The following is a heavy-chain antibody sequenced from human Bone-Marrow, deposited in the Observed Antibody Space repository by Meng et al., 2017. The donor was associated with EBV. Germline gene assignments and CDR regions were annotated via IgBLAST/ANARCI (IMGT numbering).Heavy chain of an antibody. D-gene: IGHD2-2*01. V-gene: IGHV4-4*02. CDR1: GGSTSSSNW. CDR3: ARIRVPAALDY. Sequence: QWRLREPGPGLVKPSGTLALTCAVSGGSTSSSNWWSWVRQPPGKGLEWIGEIYHSGSTNYNPSLKSRVTISVDKSKNQFSLKLSSVTAADTAVYYCARIRVPAALDYWGQGTLVTVSS. J-gene: IGHJ4*02. CDR2: IYHSGST.